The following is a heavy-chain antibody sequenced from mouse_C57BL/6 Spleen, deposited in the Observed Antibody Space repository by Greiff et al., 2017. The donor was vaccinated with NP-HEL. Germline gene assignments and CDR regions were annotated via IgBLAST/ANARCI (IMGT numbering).Heavy chain of an antibody. J-gene: IGHJ1*03. CDR1: GYSFTDYN. Sequence: EVQLQQSGPELVKPGASVKISCKASGYSFTDYNMNWVKQSNGKSLEWIGVINPNYGTTSYNQKFRGKATLTVDQSSSTAYMQLDSLTSEDSAVYYCAREGYYPNWYFDVWGTGTTVTVSS. D-gene: IGHD1-1*01. CDR2: INPNYGTT. V-gene: IGHV1-39*01. CDR3: AREGYYPNWYFDV.